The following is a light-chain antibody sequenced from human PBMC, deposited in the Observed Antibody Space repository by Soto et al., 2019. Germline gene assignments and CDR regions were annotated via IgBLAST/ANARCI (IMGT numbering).Light chain of an antibody. CDR1: QSVADN. CDR3: QQYNYWPIT. CDR2: GAS. Sequence: VMTQSPSPPSVSPGERVTLSCLSSQSVADNLAWFQQKPGQGPRLLIYGASTRATGIPARFSGSGSETDFTLTVSSLRSEDSAVYYCQQYNYWPITFGQGTRLEIK. V-gene: IGKV3-15*01. J-gene: IGKJ5*01.